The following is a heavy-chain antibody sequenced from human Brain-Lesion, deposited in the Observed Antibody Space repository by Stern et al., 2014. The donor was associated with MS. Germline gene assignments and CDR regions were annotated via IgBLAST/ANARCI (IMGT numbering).Heavy chain of an antibody. V-gene: IGHV4-30-2*01. CDR2: IYPSGNP. D-gene: IGHD1-26*01. Sequence: QVQLQQSGSGLVKPSQTLSLTCAVSGDSISSSDYSWSWIRQPPGKGLEWIGYIYPSGNPYYNPSLKSPLTLSVDRSKNQFSLNLTSVTAADTAVYARGLRGRAGATSFFDSWGQGTLVTVSS. CDR1: GDSISSSDYS. J-gene: IGHJ4*02. CDR3: GLRGRAGATSFFDS.